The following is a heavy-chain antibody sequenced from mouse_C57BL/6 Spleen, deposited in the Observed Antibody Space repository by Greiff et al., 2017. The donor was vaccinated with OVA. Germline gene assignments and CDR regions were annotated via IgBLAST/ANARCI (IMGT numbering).Heavy chain of an antibody. CDR1: YTFSSRVH. J-gene: IGHJ4*01. Sequence: QVQLKQSGPELARPWASVKISCKAFYTFSSRVHFAIMDTNYWIQWVKQRPGQGLEWIGAFYPGYGDTSYHQKFKGKDTLTADKSSSTAYMQLSSLTSEDSAVYYCASAPNWDAMGYWGQGTSVTVSS. V-gene: IGHV1-87*01. D-gene: IGHD4-1*01. CDR3: SEDSAVYYCASAPNWDAMGY. CDR2: GQGLEWIG.